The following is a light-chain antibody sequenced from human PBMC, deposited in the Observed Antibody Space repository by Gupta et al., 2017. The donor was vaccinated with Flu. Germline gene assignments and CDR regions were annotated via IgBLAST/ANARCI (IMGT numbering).Light chain of an antibody. V-gene: IGKV3-11*01. CDR2: DAS. CDR3: QQHTSWPMYT. J-gene: IGKJ2*01. CDR1: QTVNPS. Sequence: ATLSLSPGERATRSCRASQTVNPSLAWYQQKPGQAPRLLIYDASNRPAGIPARFSDSGYGTDVTLTISSGEPEDFAVYYCQQHTSWPMYTFGQGTKLEMK.